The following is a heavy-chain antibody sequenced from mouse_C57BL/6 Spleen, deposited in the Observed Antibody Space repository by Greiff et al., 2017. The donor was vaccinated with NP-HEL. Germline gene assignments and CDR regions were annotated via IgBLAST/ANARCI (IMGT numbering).Heavy chain of an antibody. V-gene: IGHV1-9*01. CDR2: ILPGSGST. J-gene: IGHJ3*01. CDR1: GYTFTGYW. D-gene: IGHD1-1*01. Sequence: QVQLQQSGAELMKPGASVKLSCKATGYTFTGYWIEWVKQRPGHGLEWIGEILPGSGSTNYNEKFKSKATLTVDTSSSTAYMQLSSLTSEDSAVYYCARSGYYGSSLAWFAYWGQGTLVTVSA. CDR3: ARSGYYGSSLAWFAY.